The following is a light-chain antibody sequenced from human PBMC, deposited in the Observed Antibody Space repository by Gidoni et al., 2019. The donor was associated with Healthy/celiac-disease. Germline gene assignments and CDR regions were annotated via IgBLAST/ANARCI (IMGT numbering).Light chain of an antibody. Sequence: DIQMTQSPSTLSASVGDRVTITCRARQSISSWLAWYQQKPGKAPKLLIYKASSLESGVPSRLSGSGSGTEFTLTISSLQPDDFATYYCQQYNSYLAFGQGTKVEIK. J-gene: IGKJ1*01. V-gene: IGKV1-5*03. CDR2: KAS. CDR1: QSISSW. CDR3: QQYNSYLA.